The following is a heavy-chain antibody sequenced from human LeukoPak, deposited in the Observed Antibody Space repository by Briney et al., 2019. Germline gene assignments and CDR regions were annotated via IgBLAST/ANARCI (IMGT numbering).Heavy chain of an antibody. J-gene: IGHJ4*02. CDR3: ARVPLDCSSTSCYTFDY. CDR1: GGSLSSHY. V-gene: IGHV4-59*11. D-gene: IGHD2-2*02. Sequence: SETLSLTCTVSGGSLSSHYWSWIRQPPGKGLEWIGYIYYRGSTNYNPSLKSRVTISVDTSKNQFSLKLSSVTAADTAVYYCARVPLDCSSTSCYTFDYWGQGTLVTVSS. CDR2: IYYRGST.